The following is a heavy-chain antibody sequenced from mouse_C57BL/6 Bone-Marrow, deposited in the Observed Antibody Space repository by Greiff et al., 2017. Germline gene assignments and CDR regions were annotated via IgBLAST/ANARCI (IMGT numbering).Heavy chain of an antibody. V-gene: IGHV1-18*01. J-gene: IGHJ4*01. CDR3: ARPSFLYYAMDY. CDR1: GYTFTDYN. Sequence: EVQLQQSGPELVKPGASVKIPCKASGYTFTDYNMDWVKQSHGKSLEWIGDINPNNGGTIYNQKFKGKATLTVVKSSSTAYMELRSLTSEDTAVYYCARPSFLYYAMDYWGQGTSVTVSS. CDR2: INPNNGGT.